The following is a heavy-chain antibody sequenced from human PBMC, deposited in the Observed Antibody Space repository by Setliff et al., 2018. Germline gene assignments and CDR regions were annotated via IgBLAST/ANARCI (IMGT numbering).Heavy chain of an antibody. CDR3: ARGGTFRYFDF. J-gene: IGHJ4*02. D-gene: IGHD5-12*01. V-gene: IGHV4-59*01. CDR1: DGSLSTYY. Sequence: SETLSLTCTVSDGSLSTYYWSWIRQPPGKGLEFIGYVYFSGTANYSPSLRSRXTISVXXXXXXXXXXXXXXXXADXAVYYCARGGTFRYFDFWGQGXPVTVSS. CDR2: VYFSGTA.